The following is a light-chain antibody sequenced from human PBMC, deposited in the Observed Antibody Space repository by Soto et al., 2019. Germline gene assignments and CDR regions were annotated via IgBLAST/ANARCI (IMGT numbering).Light chain of an antibody. CDR2: EVS. V-gene: IGLV2-8*01. J-gene: IGLJ2*01. Sequence: QSALTQPPSASGSPGQSVTISCTGTSSYVGGYNYVSWYQHHPGKAPKLMIYEVSKRPSGVPDRFSGSKSGNTASLTVSGLQAEDEADYYCSSYAGSNIGVFGGGTQLTVL. CDR3: SSYAGSNIGV. CDR1: SSYVGGYNY.